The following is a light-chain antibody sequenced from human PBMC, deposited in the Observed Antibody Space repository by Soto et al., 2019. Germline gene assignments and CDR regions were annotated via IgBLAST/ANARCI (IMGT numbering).Light chain of an antibody. CDR1: QSVSSY. CDR2: DAS. CDR3: QPPTWT. J-gene: IGKJ1*01. Sequence: EIVLTQSPATLSLSPGERATLSCRASQSVSSYLAWYQQKPGQAPRLLIYDASNRATGIPARFSGSGSGTDFTLTISSLEPEDFAVYYCQPPTWTFGQGTKLDIK. V-gene: IGKV3-11*01.